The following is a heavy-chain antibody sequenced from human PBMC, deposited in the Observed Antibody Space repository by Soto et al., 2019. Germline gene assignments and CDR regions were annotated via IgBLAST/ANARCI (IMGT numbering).Heavy chain of an antibody. CDR3: ARERGGYGLFDS. CDR1: GGSISNAAYS. CDR2: IYPSGMP. J-gene: IGHJ4*02. D-gene: IGHD5-18*01. V-gene: IGHV4-30-2*01. Sequence: SETLSLTCTVPGGSISNAAYSWSWIRQPPGKGLEWIGYIYPSGMPFYNPSLRSRVTISIDRSNDQFSLNLKSVTAADTAVYYCARERGGYGLFDSWGQGTLVTVSS.